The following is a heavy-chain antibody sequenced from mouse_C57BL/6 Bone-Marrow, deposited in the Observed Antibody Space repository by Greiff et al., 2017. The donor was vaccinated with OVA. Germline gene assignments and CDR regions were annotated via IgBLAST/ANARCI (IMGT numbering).Heavy chain of an antibody. Sequence: DVKLVESGAELVRPGASVKLSCTASGFNIKDYYMHWVKQRPEQGLEWIGRIDPEDGDTEYAPKFQGKATMTADTSSNTAYLQLSSLTSEDTAVYYCTSSYYSNPFAYWGQGTLVTVSA. V-gene: IGHV14-1*01. CDR3: TSSYYSNPFAY. CDR2: IDPEDGDT. J-gene: IGHJ3*01. D-gene: IGHD2-5*01. CDR1: GFNIKDYY.